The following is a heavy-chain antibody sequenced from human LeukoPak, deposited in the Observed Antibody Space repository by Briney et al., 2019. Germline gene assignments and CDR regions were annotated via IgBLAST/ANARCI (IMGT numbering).Heavy chain of an antibody. J-gene: IGHJ4*02. D-gene: IGHD3/OR15-3a*01. CDR3: ARQTGSGLFILP. CDR1: GVSISSSNSY. V-gene: IGHV4-39*01. CDR2: IYYSGNT. Sequence: SESLSLTCTVSGVSISSSNSYWGWIRQPPGKGLEWIGSIYYSGNTYYNASLKSQVSISIDTSKSQFSLKLTSVTAADTAVYYCARQTGSGLFILPGGQGTLVTVSS.